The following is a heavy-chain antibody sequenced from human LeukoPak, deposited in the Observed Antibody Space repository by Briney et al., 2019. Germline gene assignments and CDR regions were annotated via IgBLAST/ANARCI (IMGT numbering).Heavy chain of an antibody. CDR1: GFTFTNYG. J-gene: IGHJ4*02. Sequence: ASVKVSCKASGFTFTNYGFTWVRQAPGQGLEWMGWISAYNGDTNYAQKLQGRVTMTTDTSTGTAYMELRSLRSDDTAVYYCARIAERQLAYYFDYWGQGTLVTVSS. CDR2: ISAYNGDT. CDR3: ARIAERQLAYYFDY. D-gene: IGHD6-13*01. V-gene: IGHV1-18*01.